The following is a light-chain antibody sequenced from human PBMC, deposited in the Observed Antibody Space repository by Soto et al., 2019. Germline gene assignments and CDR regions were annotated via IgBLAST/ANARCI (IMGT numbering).Light chain of an antibody. Sequence: DIQMTQSRATLSASVGDRVIITCRANQNIVTWSAWYQQKPGTAPKLLIYKASSLESGVPSRFSGSGSGTELTLTISSLQPDDFATYYGQQSNVYPYTFGQGTNLEIK. J-gene: IGKJ2*01. CDR2: KAS. CDR3: QQSNVYPYT. CDR1: QNIVTW. V-gene: IGKV1-5*03.